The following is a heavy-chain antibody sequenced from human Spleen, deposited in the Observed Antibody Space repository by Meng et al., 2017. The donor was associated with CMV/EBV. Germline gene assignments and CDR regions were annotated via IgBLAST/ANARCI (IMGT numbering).Heavy chain of an antibody. CDR2: ISAGGDNT. CDR3: ARDSDTPGSYYYYGLDV. V-gene: IGHV3-21*01. D-gene: IGHD5-18*01. CDR1: GITFSSYA. Sequence: ETLSLTCAASGITFSSYAMSWVRQAPGKGLEWVSSISAGGDNTYHADSMKGRFTISRDNAQNSLYLQMNSLRVEDSAVYYCARDSDTPGSYYYYGLDVWGQGTTVTVSS. J-gene: IGHJ6*02.